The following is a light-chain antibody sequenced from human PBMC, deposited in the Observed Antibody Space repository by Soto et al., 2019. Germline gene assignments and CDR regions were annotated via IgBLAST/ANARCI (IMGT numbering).Light chain of an antibody. CDR2: DDD. CDR1: SSNIGGNS. V-gene: IGLV1-51*01. Sequence: QSVLTQPPSVSAAPGQKVTISCSGSSSNIGGNSVSWYQQLPGTAPKLLIYDDDKRPSGIPDRFSGSKSGTSATLGITGFQTGDEADYYCGSWESSLSDYVFGNGTKVTVL. CDR3: GSWESSLSDYV. J-gene: IGLJ1*01.